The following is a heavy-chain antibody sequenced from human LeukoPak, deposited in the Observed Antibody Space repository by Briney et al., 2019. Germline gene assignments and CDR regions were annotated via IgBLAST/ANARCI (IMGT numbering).Heavy chain of an antibody. CDR3: ARTTVTTFHFDY. CDR1: GYTFTGYY. Sequence: ASVKFSCKASGYTFTGYYIHWVRQAPGQGLEWMGWINPNSGGTYYTQKFQDRVTMTRDTSINTAYMELSRLRSDDTAVYYCARTTVTTFHFDYWAREPWSPSPQ. J-gene: IGHJ4*02. CDR2: INPNSGGT. V-gene: IGHV1-2*02. D-gene: IGHD4-17*01.